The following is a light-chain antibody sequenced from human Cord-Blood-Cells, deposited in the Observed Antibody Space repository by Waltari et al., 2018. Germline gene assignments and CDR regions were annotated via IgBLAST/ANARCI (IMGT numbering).Light chain of an antibody. J-gene: IGKJ4*01. CDR3: QQRSNWLT. CDR1: QSVSSY. Sequence: DIVLKQSPATLSLSPGERATPSCRASQSVSSYLAWYQQKPGQAPRLLNYDASNRATGIPARFSGSGAGTDFTLTISSLEPEDVAVYYCQQRSNWLTFGGGTKVEIK. V-gene: IGKV3-11*01. CDR2: DAS.